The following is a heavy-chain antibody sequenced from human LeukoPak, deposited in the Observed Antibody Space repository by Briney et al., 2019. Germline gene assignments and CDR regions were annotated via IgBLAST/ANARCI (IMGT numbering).Heavy chain of an antibody. Sequence: GGSLRLSCSASGFSFSYYGMHWVRQAPGKGLEWVAVISYDGSNKYYADSVKGRFTISRDNSKNTLYLQMNSLRADDTAVYYWAREWSGFGELPDNWGQGTLVTVS. CDR3: AREWSGFGELPDN. CDR2: ISYDGSNK. D-gene: IGHD3-10*01. J-gene: IGHJ4*02. V-gene: IGHV3-30*12. CDR1: GFSFSYYG.